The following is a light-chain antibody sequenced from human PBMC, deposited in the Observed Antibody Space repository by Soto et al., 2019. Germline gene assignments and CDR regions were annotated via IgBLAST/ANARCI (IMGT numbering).Light chain of an antibody. CDR1: QSVGST. Sequence: IVMTQSPATLSVSPGERATLSCRASQSVGSTLAWYQQKPGQAPSLLIYGTSTRATGIPARFSGSGSGTEFTLTISSLQSEDFAVYYCQQYNKWPTFGQGTKVDIK. J-gene: IGKJ1*01. V-gene: IGKV3-15*01. CDR2: GTS. CDR3: QQYNKWPT.